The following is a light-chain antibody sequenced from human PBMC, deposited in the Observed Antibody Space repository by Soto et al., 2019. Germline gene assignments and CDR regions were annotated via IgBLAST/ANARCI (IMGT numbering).Light chain of an antibody. CDR3: QTWGTGTVV. CDR1: SGHSSYA. J-gene: IGLJ2*01. CDR2: LNSDGSH. V-gene: IGLV4-69*01. Sequence: QLVLTQSPSASASLGASVKLTCTLSSGHSSYAIAWHQQQPEKGPRYFMKLNSDGSHNKGDGIPDRFSGSSSGAERYLTISSLQSEDEADYYCQTWGTGTVVFGGGTKLTVL.